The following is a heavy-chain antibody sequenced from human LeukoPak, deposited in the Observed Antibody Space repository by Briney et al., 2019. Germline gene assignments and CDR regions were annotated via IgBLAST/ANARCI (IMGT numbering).Heavy chain of an antibody. CDR3: AKDGYYDSSGAFDY. V-gene: IGHV3-20*04. J-gene: IGHJ4*02. CDR1: GFTFDDYG. CDR2: INWNGGST. Sequence: GGSLRLSCAASGFTFDDYGMSWVRQAPGKGLEWVSGINWNGGSTGYADSVKGRFTISRDNAKNSLYLQMNSLRAEDTALYYCAKDGYYDSSGAFDYWGQGTLVTVSS. D-gene: IGHD3-22*01.